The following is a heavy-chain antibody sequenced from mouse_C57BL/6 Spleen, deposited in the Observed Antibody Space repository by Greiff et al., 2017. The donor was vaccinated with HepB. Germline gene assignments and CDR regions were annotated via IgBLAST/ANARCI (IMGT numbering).Heavy chain of an antibody. CDR2: SRNKANDYTT. V-gene: IGHV7-1*01. D-gene: IGHD2-3*01. Sequence: EVKLMESGGGLVQSGRSLRLSCATSGFTFSDFYMEWVRQAPGKGLEWIAASRNKANDYTTEYSASVKGRFIVSRDTSQSILYLQMNALRAEDTAMYYCARDDYDGYAMDYWGQGTSVTVSS. CDR1: GFTFSDFY. J-gene: IGHJ4*01. CDR3: ARDDYDGYAMDY.